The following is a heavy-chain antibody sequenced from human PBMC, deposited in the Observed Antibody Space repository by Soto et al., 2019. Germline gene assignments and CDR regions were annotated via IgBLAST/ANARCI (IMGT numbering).Heavy chain of an antibody. D-gene: IGHD3-10*01. CDR1: GYTFTNFH. J-gene: IGHJ4*02. V-gene: IGHV1-8*02. CDR2: MNPYSGDT. Sequence: QVQLVQSGAEVRKPGASVKVSCKASGYTFTNFHFNWVRQATGQGLEWIGWMNPYSGDTGYAQNFQGRVTMTRDTSINTAYMEMTSLTSDDTAVYYCARGSPGPVDHWGLGTPVTVSS. CDR3: ARGSPGPVDH.